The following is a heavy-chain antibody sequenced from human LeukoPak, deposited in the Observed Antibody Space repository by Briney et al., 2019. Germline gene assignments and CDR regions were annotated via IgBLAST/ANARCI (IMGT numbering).Heavy chain of an antibody. Sequence: PSETLSLTCTVSGGSISSSSYYWGWIRQPPGKGLEWIGEINHSGSTNYNPSLKSRVTISVDTSKNQFSLKLSSVTAADTAVYYCARAREAAAGTGNWFDPWGQGTLVTVSS. CDR1: GGSISSSSYY. V-gene: IGHV4-39*07. CDR2: INHSGST. D-gene: IGHD6-13*01. J-gene: IGHJ5*02. CDR3: ARAREAAAGTGNWFDP.